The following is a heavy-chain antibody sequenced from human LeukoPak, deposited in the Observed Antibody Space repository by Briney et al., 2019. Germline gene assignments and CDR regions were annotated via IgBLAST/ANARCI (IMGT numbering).Heavy chain of an antibody. CDR2: INWNGCST. V-gene: IGHV3-20*04. Sequence: GGSLRLSCAASGFTFDDYGMSWVRHAPGKGREWVSGINWNGCSTGYADCVKRRFNISRDNAKNSLYLQMNSLRAEDTALYYCVRAARLGTWKDVWGKGTTVTVSS. CDR3: VRAARLGTWKDV. CDR1: GFTFDDYG. J-gene: IGHJ6*04. D-gene: IGHD3-16*01.